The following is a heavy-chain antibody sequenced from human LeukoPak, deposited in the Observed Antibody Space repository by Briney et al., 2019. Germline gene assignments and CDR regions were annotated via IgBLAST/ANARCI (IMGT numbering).Heavy chain of an antibody. D-gene: IGHD3-10*01. V-gene: IGHV4-34*01. CDR3: ARRHRSMVRGASNWFDP. CDR1: GGSFSGYY. CDR2: INHSGST. Sequence: PSETLSLTCAVYGGSFSGYYWSWIRQPPGKGLEWIGEINHSGSTNYNPSLKSRVTISVDTSKNQFSLKLSSVTAADTAVYYCARRHRSMVRGASNWFDPWGQGTLVTVSS. J-gene: IGHJ5*02.